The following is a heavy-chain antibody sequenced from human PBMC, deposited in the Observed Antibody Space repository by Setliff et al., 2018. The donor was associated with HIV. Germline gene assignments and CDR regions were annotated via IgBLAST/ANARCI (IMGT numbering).Heavy chain of an antibody. CDR2: INPSGGRT. CDR1: GYTFTNYY. V-gene: IGHV1-46*01. D-gene: IGHD3-16*01. Sequence: GASVKVSCKASGYTFTNYYIHWVRQAPGQGLEWMGLINPSGGRTSYAQKFRGRVTMTRDMSTSTVYMEISSLTSEDTAVYYCTRDLGAGGYFDSWGQGTLVTVSS. J-gene: IGHJ4*02. CDR3: TRDLGAGGYFDS.